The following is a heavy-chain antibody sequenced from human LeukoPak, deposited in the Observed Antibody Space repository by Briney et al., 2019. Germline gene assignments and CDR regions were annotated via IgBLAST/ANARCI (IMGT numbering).Heavy chain of an antibody. Sequence: GASVKVSCKASGYTFTSYDINWVRQATGQGLEWMGWMNPNSGNTGYAQKFQGRVTMTRNTSISTAYMELSSLRSEDTAVYYCARATSFRDGYNFDYWGQGTLVTVSS. D-gene: IGHD5-24*01. J-gene: IGHJ4*02. CDR3: ARATSFRDGYNFDY. V-gene: IGHV1-8*02. CDR2: MNPNSGNT. CDR1: GYTFTSYD.